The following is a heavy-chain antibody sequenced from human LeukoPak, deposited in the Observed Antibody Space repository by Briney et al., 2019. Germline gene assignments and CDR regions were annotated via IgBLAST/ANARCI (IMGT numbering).Heavy chain of an antibody. CDR1: GGSVSSGSYY. Sequence: SETLSLTCTVSGGSVSSGSYYWSWIRQPPGKGLEWIGYIYYSGSTNYNPSLKSRVTISVDTSKNQFSLKLSSVTAADTAVYYCARDKGDSSGSNYFDYWGQGTLVTVSS. J-gene: IGHJ4*02. V-gene: IGHV4-61*01. CDR3: ARDKGDSSGSNYFDY. CDR2: IYYSGST. D-gene: IGHD3-22*01.